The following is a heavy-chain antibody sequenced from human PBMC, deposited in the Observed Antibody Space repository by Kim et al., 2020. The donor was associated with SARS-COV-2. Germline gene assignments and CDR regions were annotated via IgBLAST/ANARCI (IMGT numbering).Heavy chain of an antibody. Sequence: GRFTISRDNAKNTLYLQMNSLRAEDTAVYYCARVSALGTYSSWSTSAFDPWGQGTLVTVSS. J-gene: IGHJ5*02. CDR3: ARVSALGTYSSWSTSAFDP. V-gene: IGHV3-74*01. D-gene: IGHD6-13*01.